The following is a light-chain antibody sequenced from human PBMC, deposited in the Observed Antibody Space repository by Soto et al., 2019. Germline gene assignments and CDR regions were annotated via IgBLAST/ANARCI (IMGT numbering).Light chain of an antibody. Sequence: QSALAQPPSASGSPGQSVTISCTGTSSDVGGYNFVSWYQHHPGKAPKLMIYEVTKRPSGVPDRFSGSKSGNTASLTVSGLQTEDEADYYCSSYAGSIYVFGTGTKV. V-gene: IGLV2-8*01. CDR2: EVT. CDR3: SSYAGSIYV. CDR1: SSDVGGYNF. J-gene: IGLJ1*01.